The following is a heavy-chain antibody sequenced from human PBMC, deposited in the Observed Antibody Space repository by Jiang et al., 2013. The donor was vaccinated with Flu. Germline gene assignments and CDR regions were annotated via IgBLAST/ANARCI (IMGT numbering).Heavy chain of an antibody. CDR1: GFTFSSYA. CDR3: AKVFRSGYYYPNYHYYGMDV. Sequence: QLVESGGGLVQPGGSLRLSCAASGFTFSSYAMSWVRQAPGKGLEWVSAVSGSGGSTFYAASVKGRFTISRDNSKNALSLQMSGLRAEDTAVYYCAKVFRSGYYYPNYHYYGMDVWGQGTTVTVYS. D-gene: IGHD3-22*01. J-gene: IGHJ6*02. CDR2: VSGSGGST. V-gene: IGHV3-23*04.